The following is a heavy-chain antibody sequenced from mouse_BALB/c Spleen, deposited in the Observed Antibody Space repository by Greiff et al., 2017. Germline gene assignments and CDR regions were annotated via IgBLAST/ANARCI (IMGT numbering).Heavy chain of an antibody. J-gene: IGHJ2*01. V-gene: IGHV5-17*02. CDR2: ISSGSSTI. CDR3: ARGLYFDY. CDR1: GFTFSSFG. Sequence: EVQGVESGGGLVQPGGSRKLSCAASGFTFSSFGMHWVRQAPEKGLEWVAYISSGSSTIYYADTVKGRFTISRDNPKNTLFLQMTSLRSEDTAMYYCARGLYFDYWGQGTTRTVSS.